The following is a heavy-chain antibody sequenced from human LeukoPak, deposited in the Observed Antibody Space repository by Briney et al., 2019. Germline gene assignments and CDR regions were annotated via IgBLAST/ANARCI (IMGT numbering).Heavy chain of an antibody. Sequence: SETLSLTCTVSGGSISSSSYYWGWIRQPPGKGLEWIGSIYYSGSTYYNPSLKSRVTISVDTSKNQFSLKLSSVTAADTAVYYCRVGELSLYRADYWGQGTLVTVSS. D-gene: IGHD3-16*02. CDR1: GGSISSSSYY. J-gene: IGHJ4*02. CDR3: RVGELSLYRADY. CDR2: IYYSGST. V-gene: IGHV4-39*07.